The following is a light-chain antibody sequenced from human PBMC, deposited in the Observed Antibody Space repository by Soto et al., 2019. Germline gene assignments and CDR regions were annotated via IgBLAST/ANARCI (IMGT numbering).Light chain of an antibody. V-gene: IGKV1-27*01. Sequence: DIQMTQSPSSLSASVGDRVTITCRASQGISHYLAWYQQRPGQVPKLLIHDANILQSGVPSRFSGSGSATDFTLTISSLQPEDVATYYCQKYNSAPRTFGQGTKVDIK. CDR1: QGISHY. CDR2: DAN. J-gene: IGKJ1*01. CDR3: QKYNSAPRT.